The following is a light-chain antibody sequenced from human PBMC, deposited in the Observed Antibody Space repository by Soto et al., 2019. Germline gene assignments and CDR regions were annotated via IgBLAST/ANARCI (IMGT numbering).Light chain of an antibody. J-gene: IGLJ3*02. CDR2: LNSDGRH. Sequence: QLVLTQSPSASASLGASVKLTCTLSSGHTNYAIAWHQLQPEKGPRYLMKLNSDGRHIKGGGIPDRFSGSSSGAERYLTISSLRSEDEADYYCLTWGAGIWVFGGGTKLTVL. CDR1: SGHTNYA. CDR3: LTWGAGIWV. V-gene: IGLV4-69*01.